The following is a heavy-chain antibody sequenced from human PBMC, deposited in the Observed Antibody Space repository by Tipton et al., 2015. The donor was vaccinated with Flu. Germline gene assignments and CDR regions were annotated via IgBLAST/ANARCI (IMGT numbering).Heavy chain of an antibody. D-gene: IGHD3-22*01. CDR1: GASISSYY. Sequence: GASISSYYWSWIRQPPGKGLEWIGYIYYGGITNYNPSLKSRVTISVDTSKNQFSLRLSSVTAADTAVYYCARVGGDYRDTSGFIPWFDLWGQGTLVTVSS. CDR3: ARVGGDYRDTSGFIPWFDL. CDR2: IYYGGIT. V-gene: IGHV4-59*01. J-gene: IGHJ5*02.